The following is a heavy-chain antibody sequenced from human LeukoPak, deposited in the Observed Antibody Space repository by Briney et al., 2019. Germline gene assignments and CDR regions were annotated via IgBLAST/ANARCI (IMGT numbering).Heavy chain of an antibody. CDR1: GFTFSTYG. D-gene: IGHD1-26*01. CDR2: ISGNTGGI. V-gene: IGHV3-23*01. Sequence: GSLRLSCVASGFTFSTYGMAWVRQPPGRGLEWVSAISGNTGGIYYSDSVRGRFTISRDDSKNTLYLQMSSLRVEDTAIYYCANLPIVGAADYWGQGTLVTVSS. J-gene: IGHJ4*02. CDR3: ANLPIVGAADY.